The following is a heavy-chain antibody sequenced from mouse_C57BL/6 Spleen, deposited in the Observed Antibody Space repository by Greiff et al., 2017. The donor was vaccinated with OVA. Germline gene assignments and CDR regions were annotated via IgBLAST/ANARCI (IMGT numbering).Heavy chain of an antibody. V-gene: IGHV5-4*01. CDR1: GFTFSSYA. CDR2: ISDGGSYT. Sequence: VQLKESGGGLVKPGGSLKLSCAASGFTFSSYAMSWVRQTPEKRLEWVATISDGGSYTYYPDNVKGRFTISRDNAKNNLYLQMSHLKSEDTAMYYCARSYDYHAMDYWGQGTSVTVSS. CDR3: ARSYDYHAMDY. J-gene: IGHJ4*01.